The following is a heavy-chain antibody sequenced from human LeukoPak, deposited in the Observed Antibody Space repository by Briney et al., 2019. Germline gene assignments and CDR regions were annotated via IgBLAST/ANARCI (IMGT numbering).Heavy chain of an antibody. CDR2: INPNSGGT. V-gene: IGHV1-2*02. D-gene: IGHD6-19*01. J-gene: IGHJ4*02. CDR3: AQLGSDQWLVDY. CDR1: GYTFTAYY. Sequence: ASVKVSCKASGYTFTAYYMHWVRQAPGQGLEWMGWINPNSGGTNYAQKFQGRVTMTRDTSISTAYMELSRLRSDDTAVYYCAQLGSDQWLVDYWGQGTLVTVSS.